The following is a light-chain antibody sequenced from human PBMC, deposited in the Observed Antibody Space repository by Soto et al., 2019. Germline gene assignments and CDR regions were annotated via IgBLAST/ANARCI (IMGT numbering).Light chain of an antibody. CDR3: QQSYSTPIT. CDR2: AAS. J-gene: IGKJ5*01. Sequence: DIQMTQSPSSLSASVGDRVTITCRASQSISSDLNLYQQKPGKAPKLLIYAASSLQSGVPSRFSGSGSGTDFTLTTSSLQPEYFATYDCQQSYSTPITFGQGTRLEIK. CDR1: QSISSD. V-gene: IGKV1-39*01.